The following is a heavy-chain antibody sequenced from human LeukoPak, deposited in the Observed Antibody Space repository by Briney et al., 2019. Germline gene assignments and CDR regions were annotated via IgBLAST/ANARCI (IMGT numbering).Heavy chain of an antibody. CDR3: ARTVIGSSSSSDY. J-gene: IGHJ4*02. D-gene: IGHD6-6*01. V-gene: IGHV3-30*03. CDR1: GFTFSNYG. CDR2: ISYDGSNK. Sequence: GGSLRLSCAASGFTFSNYGMHWVRQAPGKGLEWVAVISYDGSNKYYADSVKGRFTISRDNSKNSLYLQMNSLRAEDTAVYYCARTVIGSSSSSDYWGQGTLVTVSS.